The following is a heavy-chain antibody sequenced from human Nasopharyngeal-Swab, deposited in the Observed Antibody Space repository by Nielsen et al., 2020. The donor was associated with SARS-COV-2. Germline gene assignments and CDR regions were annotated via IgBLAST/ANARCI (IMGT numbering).Heavy chain of an antibody. V-gene: IGHV4-39*01. D-gene: IGHD3-3*01. CDR3: ASCRTSITIFGVVIRNGMDV. CDR1: GGSISSSSYY. Sequence: SETLSLTCTVSGGSISSSSYYWGWIRQPPGKGLEWIGSIYYIGSTYYNPSLKSRVTISVDTSKNQFSLKLSSVTAADTAVYYCASCRTSITIFGVVIRNGMDVWGQGTTVTVSS. J-gene: IGHJ6*02. CDR2: IYYIGST.